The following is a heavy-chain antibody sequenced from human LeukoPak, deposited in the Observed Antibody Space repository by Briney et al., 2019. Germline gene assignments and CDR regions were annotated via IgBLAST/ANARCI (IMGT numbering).Heavy chain of an antibody. V-gene: IGHV3-23*01. CDR1: GFTFSSYA. D-gene: IGHD3-16*01. CDR3: AKDLGPHYYYYGMDV. J-gene: IGHJ6*02. CDR2: ISGSGGST. Sequence: PGGSLRLSCAASGFTFSSYAMSWVRQAPGKGLEWVSAISGSGGSTYYADSVKGRFTISRDNSKNTLYLQMNSLRAEDTAVYYCAKDLGPHYYYYGMDVWGQGTTVTVSS.